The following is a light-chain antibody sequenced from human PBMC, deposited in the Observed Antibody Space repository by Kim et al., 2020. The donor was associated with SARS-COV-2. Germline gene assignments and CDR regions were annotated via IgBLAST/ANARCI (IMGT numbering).Light chain of an antibody. CDR2: GKN. V-gene: IGLV3-19*01. CDR1: SLRSYY. J-gene: IGLJ3*02. CDR3: NSRDSSGRV. Sequence: SSELTQDPAVSVALGQTVRITCQGDSLRSYYASWYQQKPGQDPVLVIYGKNNRPSGIPDRFSGSSSGNTASLTITGAQAEDEADYYCNSRDSSGRVFGGGTQLTVL.